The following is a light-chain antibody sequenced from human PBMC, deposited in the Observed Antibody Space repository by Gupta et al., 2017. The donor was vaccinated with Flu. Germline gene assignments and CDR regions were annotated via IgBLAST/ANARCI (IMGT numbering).Light chain of an antibody. V-gene: IGKV3-20*01. CDR2: GAS. J-gene: IGKJ2*03. Sequence: EIVLTQSPGTLTLSPGERATLSCRASQSVFSRYLAWYQQKLGQAPRLVSFGASNRATGIPDRFSGSGSGTDFTLTISRLEPEDFAVYYCQQYGTSPDSFGQGTKLEIK. CDR3: QQYGTSPDS. CDR1: QSVFSRY.